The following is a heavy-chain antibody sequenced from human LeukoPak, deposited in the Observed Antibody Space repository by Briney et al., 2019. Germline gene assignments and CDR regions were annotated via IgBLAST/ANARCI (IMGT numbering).Heavy chain of an antibody. Sequence: PGGSLRLSCAASGFTFSSYAMSWVRQAPGKGLEWVSSIIGSGGNTYSADSVKGRFTISRDNSKSTLYLQMNSLRAEDTAVYYCARDGGLYSVVRGADYNYFDYWGQGTLVTVSS. J-gene: IGHJ4*02. CDR1: GFTFSSYA. D-gene: IGHD3-10*01. CDR2: IIGSGGNT. V-gene: IGHV3-23*01. CDR3: ARDGGLYSVVRGADYNYFDY.